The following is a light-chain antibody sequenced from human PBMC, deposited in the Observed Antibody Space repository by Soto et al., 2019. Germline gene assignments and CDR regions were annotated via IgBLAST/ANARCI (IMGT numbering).Light chain of an antibody. J-gene: IGKJ3*01. Sequence: DIQMTQSPSSLSAYLGDRVTITCRASQGISNYLAWYQQKPGRLPKLLLFGASTFQSGVPARFSGSGSGTLFTLTINGLLPEDFATYYCQKYDRAPFTFGPGTKVDFK. CDR2: GAS. CDR3: QKYDRAPFT. V-gene: IGKV1-27*01. CDR1: QGISNY.